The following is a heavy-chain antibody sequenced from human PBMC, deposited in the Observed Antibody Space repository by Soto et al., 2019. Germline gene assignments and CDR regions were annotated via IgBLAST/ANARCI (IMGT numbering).Heavy chain of an antibody. J-gene: IGHJ4*02. CDR2: IYPGDSDT. V-gene: IGHV5-51*01. Sequence: GESLKISCKGSGYSFTSYWIGWVRQMPGKGLEWMGIIYPGDSDTRYSPSFQGQVTISADKSISTAYQQWSSLKASDTAMYYCARLRDSSGYAHYFDYWGQGTLVTVSS. D-gene: IGHD3-22*01. CDR3: ARLRDSSGYAHYFDY. CDR1: GYSFTSYW.